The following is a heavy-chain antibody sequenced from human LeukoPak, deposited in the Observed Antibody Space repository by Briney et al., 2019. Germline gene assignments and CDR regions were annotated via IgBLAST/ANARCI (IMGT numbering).Heavy chain of an antibody. J-gene: IGHJ4*02. CDR1: GFTFSSYA. V-gene: IGHV3-30-3*01. Sequence: PGRSLRLSCAASGFTFSSYAMHWVRQAPGKGLEWVAVISYDGSNKYYADSVKGRFTISRDNSKNTLYLQMNSLRAEDTAVYYCAREKYYYFDYWGQGTLVTVSS. D-gene: IGHD3-10*01. CDR3: AREKYYYFDY. CDR2: ISYDGSNK.